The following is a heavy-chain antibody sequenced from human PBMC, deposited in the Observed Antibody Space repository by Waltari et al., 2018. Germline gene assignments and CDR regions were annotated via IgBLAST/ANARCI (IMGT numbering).Heavy chain of an antibody. Sequence: LVQSGAEVQKPGASVKVSCKASGYTFTGSSIRWVRQGPGQGLEWMGRINPKDGDTHYAQNFQGRVALTTDTSTNTAFMELQRLRSDDTAVYYCLRDSSGSHFDYWGQGTLVTVSS. D-gene: IGHD3-22*01. V-gene: IGHV1-2*06. CDR3: LRDSSGSHFDY. CDR2: INPKDGDT. J-gene: IGHJ4*02. CDR1: GYTFTGSS.